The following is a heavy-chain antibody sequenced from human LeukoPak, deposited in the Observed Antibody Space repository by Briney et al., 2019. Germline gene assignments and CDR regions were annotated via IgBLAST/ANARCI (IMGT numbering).Heavy chain of an antibody. J-gene: IGHJ4*02. V-gene: IGHV4-31*03. CDR2: IYYSGST. D-gene: IGHD5-18*01. Sequence: SETLSLTCTVSGRSISSGGYYWSWIRQHPGKGLEWIGYIYYSGSTYYNPSLKSRVTISVDTSKNQFSLKLSSVTAADTAVYYCAREDTAMGDFDYWGQGTLVTVSS. CDR1: GRSISSGGYY. CDR3: AREDTAMGDFDY.